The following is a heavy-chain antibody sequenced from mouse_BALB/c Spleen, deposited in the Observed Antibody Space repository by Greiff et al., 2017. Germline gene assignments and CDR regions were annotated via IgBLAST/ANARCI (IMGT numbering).Heavy chain of an antibody. J-gene: IGHJ3*01. CDR3: ARGDYYPAWFAY. CDR2: ISYDGSN. D-gene: IGHD2-1*01. Sequence: EVQLQESGPGLVKPSQSLSLTCSVTGYSITSGYYWNWIRQFPGNKLEWMGYISYDGSNNYNPSLKNRISITRDTSKNQFFLKLNSVTTEDTATYYCARGDYYPAWFAYWGQGTLVTVSA. CDR1: GYSITSGYY. V-gene: IGHV3-6*02.